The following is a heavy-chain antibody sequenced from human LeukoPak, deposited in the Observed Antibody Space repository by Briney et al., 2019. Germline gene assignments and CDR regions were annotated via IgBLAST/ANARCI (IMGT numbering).Heavy chain of an antibody. J-gene: IGHJ6*04. CDR3: ARDGIVDV. D-gene: IGHD2-15*01. V-gene: IGHV3-9*01. CDR1: GFTFDDYA. Sequence: PGGSLRLSCAASGFTFDDYAMHWVRQAPGKGLEWVSGISWNSGSIGYADSVKGRFTISRDNAKNSLYLQMNSLRAEDTAMYYCARDGIVDVWGNGTTVTVSS. CDR2: ISWNSGSI.